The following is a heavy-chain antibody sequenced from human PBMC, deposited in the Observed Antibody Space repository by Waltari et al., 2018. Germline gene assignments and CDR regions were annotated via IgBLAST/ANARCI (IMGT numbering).Heavy chain of an antibody. CDR3: ARDEARYYDIMTGGGYYGLDV. J-gene: IGHJ6*02. V-gene: IGHV4-61*02. Sequence: QVQLQESGPGLVRPSQTLSLTCTVSGGSLSSGSVTWPWNRQPAGKGLEWVGHIFTSGSTKYNPALKSRVSVSLDTSENQFSLRLSSVTAADTAVYYCARDEARYYDIMTGGGYYGLDVWGQGTTVTVSS. D-gene: IGHD3-9*01. CDR2: IFTSGST. CDR1: GGSLSSGSVT.